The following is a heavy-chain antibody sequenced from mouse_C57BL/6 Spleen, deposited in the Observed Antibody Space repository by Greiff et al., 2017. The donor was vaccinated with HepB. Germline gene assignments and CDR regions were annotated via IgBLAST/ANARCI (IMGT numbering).Heavy chain of an antibody. V-gene: IGHV5-12*01. J-gene: IGHJ1*03. CDR2: ISNGGGST. CDR1: GFTFSDYY. CDR3: ARLPSGWYFDV. Sequence: DVMLVESGGGLVQPGGSLKLSCAASGFTFSDYYMYWVRQTPEKRLEWVAYISNGGGSTYYPDTVKGRFTISRDNAKNTLYLQMSRLKSEDTAMYYCARLPSGWYFDVWGTGTTVTVSS. D-gene: IGHD3-1*01.